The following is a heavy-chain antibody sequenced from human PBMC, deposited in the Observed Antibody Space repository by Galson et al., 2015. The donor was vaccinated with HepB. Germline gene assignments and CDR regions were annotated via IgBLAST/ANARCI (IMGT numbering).Heavy chain of an antibody. D-gene: IGHD3-3*01. J-gene: IGHJ2*01. V-gene: IGHV3-21*01. Sequence: SLRLSCAASGFTFSSYSMNWVRQAPGKGLEWVSSISSSSSYIYYADSVKGRFTISRDNAKNSLYLQMNSLRAEDTAVYYCAINDFWSGYNGDWYFDLWGRGTLVTVSS. CDR2: ISSSSSYI. CDR1: GFTFSSYS. CDR3: AINDFWSGYNGDWYFDL.